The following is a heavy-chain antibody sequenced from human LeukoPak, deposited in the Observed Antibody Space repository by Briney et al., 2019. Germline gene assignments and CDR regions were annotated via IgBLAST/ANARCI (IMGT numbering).Heavy chain of an antibody. V-gene: IGHV4-59*01. CDR3: ARGRLRFLEWSNFDY. Sequence: SETLSLTCTVSGGSISSYYWSWTRQPPGKGLEWIGYIYYSGSTNYNPSLKSRVTISVDTSKNQFSLKLSSVTAADTAVYYCARGRLRFLEWSNFDYWGQGTLVTVSS. CDR2: IYYSGST. D-gene: IGHD3-3*01. CDR1: GGSISSYY. J-gene: IGHJ4*02.